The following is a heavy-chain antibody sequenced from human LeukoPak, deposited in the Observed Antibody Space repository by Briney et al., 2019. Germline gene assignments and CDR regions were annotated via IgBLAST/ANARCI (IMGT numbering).Heavy chain of an antibody. CDR2: INPSGGST. J-gene: IGHJ5*02. CDR1: GYTFTSYY. D-gene: IGHD2-15*01. Sequence: ASVKVSCKASGYTFTSYYMHWVRQAPGQGLEWMGIINPSGGSTSYAQKFQGRVTMTRDMSTSTAYMELRSLTSDDTAVYYCARAGAVVDNWFDPWGQGTLVTVSS. V-gene: IGHV1-46*01. CDR3: ARAGAVVDNWFDP.